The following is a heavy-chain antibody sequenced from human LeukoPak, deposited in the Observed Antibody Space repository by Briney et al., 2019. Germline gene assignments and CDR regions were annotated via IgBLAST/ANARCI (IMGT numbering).Heavy chain of an antibody. D-gene: IGHD6-13*01. CDR3: ARGFIAAAGTGAFDI. J-gene: IGHJ3*02. V-gene: IGHV4-59*01. CDR1: GGSISSYY. Sequence: SETLSLTCTVSGGSISSYYWSWIRQPPGKGLEWIGYIYYRGSTNYNPSLKSRVTISVDTSKNQFSLKLSSVTAADTAVYYCARGFIAAAGTGAFDIWGQGTMVTVSS. CDR2: IYYRGST.